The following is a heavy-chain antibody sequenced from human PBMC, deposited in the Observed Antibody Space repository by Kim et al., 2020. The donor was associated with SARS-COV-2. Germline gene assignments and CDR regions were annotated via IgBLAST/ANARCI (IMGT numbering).Heavy chain of an antibody. Sequence: SETLSLTCTVSGGSISSGSYYWSWIRQPAGKGLEWIGRIYTSGSTNYNPSLKSRVTISVDTSKNQFSLKLSSVTAADTAVYYCARDSVGYCSGGSCPQGPWGQGTLVTVSS. V-gene: IGHV4-61*02. D-gene: IGHD2-15*01. CDR2: IYTSGST. CDR3: ARDSVGYCSGGSCPQGP. CDR1: GGSISSGSYY. J-gene: IGHJ5*02.